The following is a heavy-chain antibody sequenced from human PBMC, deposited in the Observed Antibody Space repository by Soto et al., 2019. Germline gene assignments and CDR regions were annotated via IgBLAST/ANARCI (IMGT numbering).Heavy chain of an antibody. CDR2: ITGSGGTT. CDR3: ENHNSPGYSSGRLY. D-gene: IGHD6-19*01. Sequence: PGGSLRLSCAASGFTFSIYAMSWVRQAPGKGLEWVSTITGSGGTTYYADSVKGRFTISKDNSKNTLYLQMNSLRAEDTEVYYCENHNSPGYSSGRLYWCQGSLLTV. V-gene: IGHV3-23*01. J-gene: IGHJ4*02. CDR1: GFTFSIYA.